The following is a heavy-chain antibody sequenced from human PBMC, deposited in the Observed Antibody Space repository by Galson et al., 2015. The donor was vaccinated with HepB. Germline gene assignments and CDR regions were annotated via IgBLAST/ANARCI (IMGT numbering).Heavy chain of an antibody. CDR1: GFTFSDYY. J-gene: IGHJ6*02. V-gene: IGHV3-11*01. CDR3: ASLIRGYSYGPSPYYYGMDV. Sequence: SLRLSCAASGFTFSDYYMSWIRQAPGKGLEWVSYISSSGSTIYYADSVKGRFTISRDNAKNSLYLQMNSLRAEDTAVYYCASLIRGYSYGPSPYYYGMDVWGQGTTVTVSS. D-gene: IGHD5-18*01. CDR2: ISSSGSTI.